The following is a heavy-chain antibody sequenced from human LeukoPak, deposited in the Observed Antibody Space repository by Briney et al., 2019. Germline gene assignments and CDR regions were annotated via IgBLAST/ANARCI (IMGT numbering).Heavy chain of an antibody. Sequence: PGGSLRLSCAASGSTFSDYYMSWIRQVPGKGLEWVSYIGRSGTTIYYADSVKGRFTISRDNAKNSLYLQMNSLRAEDTAVYYCAELGITMIGGVWGKGTTVTISS. CDR3: AELGITMIGGV. CDR2: IGRSGTTI. CDR1: GSTFSDYY. D-gene: IGHD3-10*02. V-gene: IGHV3-11*04. J-gene: IGHJ6*04.